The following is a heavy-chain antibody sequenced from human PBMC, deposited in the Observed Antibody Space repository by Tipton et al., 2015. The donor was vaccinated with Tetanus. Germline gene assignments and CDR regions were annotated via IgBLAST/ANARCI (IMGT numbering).Heavy chain of an antibody. CDR1: GGSVTSGDYQ. Sequence: TLSLTCTVSGGSVTSGDYQWNWIRQPPGKGLEWLAYISYSGSTNSNYSLKSRITISRDTSKNQFSLKLTSVTAADTAVYYCAREHIRLIGEVIFRFFDVWGRGTLVTVSS. V-gene: IGHV4-61*08. CDR2: ISYSGST. CDR3: AREHIRLIGEVIFRFFDV. J-gene: IGHJ2*01. D-gene: IGHD3-3*02.